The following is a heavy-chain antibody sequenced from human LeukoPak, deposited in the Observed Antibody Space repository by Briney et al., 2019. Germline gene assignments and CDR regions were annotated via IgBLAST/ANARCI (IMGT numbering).Heavy chain of an antibody. CDR1: GGSFSGYY. CDR2: INHSGST. D-gene: IGHD3-10*01. J-gene: IGHJ6*04. V-gene: IGHV4-34*01. CDR3: ARGRGRITMVRGVRGGMDV. Sequence: SETLSLTCAVYGGSFSGYYWSWIRQPPGKGLEWIGEINHSGSTNYNPSLKSRVTISVDTSKNQFSLKLSSVTAADTAVYYCARGRGRITMVRGVRGGMDVWGKGTTVTVFS.